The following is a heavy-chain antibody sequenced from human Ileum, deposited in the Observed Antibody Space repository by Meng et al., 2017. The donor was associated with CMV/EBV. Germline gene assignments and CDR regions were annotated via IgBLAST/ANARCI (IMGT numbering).Heavy chain of an antibody. CDR1: TFNEYA. J-gene: IGHJ4*02. Sequence: TFNEYAMSWVRQATGKGLKWISSIGHGGNKMYYADSVGDRFTISRDNSKNTLFLQMSSLRAEDTAVYFCVKDYPAMSSVHYGKVFFDDWGLGTLVTVSS. CDR2: IGHGGNKM. V-gene: IGHV3-23*01. CDR3: VKDYPAMSSVHYGKVFFDD. D-gene: IGHD1-1*01.